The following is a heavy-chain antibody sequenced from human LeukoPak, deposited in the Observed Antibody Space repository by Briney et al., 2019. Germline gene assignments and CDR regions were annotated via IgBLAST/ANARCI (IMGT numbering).Heavy chain of an antibody. Sequence: ASVKVSCKASGYTFTSYGISWVRQAPGQGLEWMGWINPNSGGTNYAQKFQGRVTMTRDTSISTAYMELSRLRSDDTAVYYCARDPLPYCSSTSCYTWFDPWGQGTLVTVSS. CDR3: ARDPLPYCSSTSCYTWFDP. J-gene: IGHJ5*02. V-gene: IGHV1-2*02. CDR2: INPNSGGT. CDR1: GYTFTSYG. D-gene: IGHD2-2*02.